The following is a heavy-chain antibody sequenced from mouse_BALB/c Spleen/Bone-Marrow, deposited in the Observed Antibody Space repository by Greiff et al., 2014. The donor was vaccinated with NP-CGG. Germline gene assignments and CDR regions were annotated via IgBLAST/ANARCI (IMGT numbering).Heavy chain of an antibody. CDR2: IYPSDSYT. Sequence: QVHVKQSGAELVRPGASVKLSCKASGYTFTNYWINWVKQRPGQGLEWIGNIYPSDSYTTYNQNFKDKATLTVDKSSSTAYMQLSSPTSEDSAVYYCTGYGNYFDYWGQGTTLTVSS. J-gene: IGHJ2*01. D-gene: IGHD2-1*01. CDR3: TGYGNYFDY. V-gene: IGHV1-69*02. CDR1: GYTFTNYW.